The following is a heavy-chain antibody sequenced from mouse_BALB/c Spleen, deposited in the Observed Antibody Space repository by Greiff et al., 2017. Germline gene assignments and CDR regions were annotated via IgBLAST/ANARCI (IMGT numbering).Heavy chain of an antibody. CDR1: GYTFTDYA. D-gene: IGHD2-14*01. Sequence: QVVESGAELVRPGVSVKISCKGSGYTFTDYAMHWVKQSHAKSLEWIGVISTYYGDASYNQKFKGKATMTVDKSSSTAYMELARLTSEDSAIYYCAGVHAMDYWGQGTSVTVSS. V-gene: IGHV1S137*01. CDR3: AGVHAMDY. J-gene: IGHJ4*01. CDR2: ISTYYGDA.